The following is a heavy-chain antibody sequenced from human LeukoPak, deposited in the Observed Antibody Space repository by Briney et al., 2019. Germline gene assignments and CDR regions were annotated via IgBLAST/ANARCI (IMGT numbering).Heavy chain of an antibody. Sequence: GASVKVSCKASGGTFSSYAISWVRQAPGQGLEWMGGIIPIFGTANYAQKFQGRVTITTDESTSTAYMELSSLRSEDTAVYYCAAGYCSSTSCYDDGYYYYMDVWGKGTTVPVSS. CDR3: AAGYCSSTSCYDDGYYYYMDV. V-gene: IGHV1-69*05. D-gene: IGHD2-2*01. CDR2: IIPIFGTA. CDR1: GGTFSSYA. J-gene: IGHJ6*03.